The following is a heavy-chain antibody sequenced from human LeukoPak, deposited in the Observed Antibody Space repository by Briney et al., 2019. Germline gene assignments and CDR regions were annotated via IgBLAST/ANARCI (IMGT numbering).Heavy chain of an antibody. V-gene: IGHV3-21*01. CDR2: ITSSSSYI. CDR1: GFIFSSYS. J-gene: IGHJ3*01. D-gene: IGHD3-22*01. CDR3: AKVRSTMIVVVPHGSDFDL. Sequence: PGGSLRLSCAGSGFIFSSYSMNWVRQAPGKGLEWVSSITSSSSYIYYADSVKGRFTISRDNAKNSLYLQMNSLRAEDTAVYYCAKVRSTMIVVVPHGSDFDLWGQGTMVTVSS.